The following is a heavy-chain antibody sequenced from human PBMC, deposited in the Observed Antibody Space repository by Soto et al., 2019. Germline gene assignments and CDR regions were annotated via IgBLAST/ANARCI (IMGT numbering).Heavy chain of an antibody. V-gene: IGHV1-69*19. CDR3: AREVQVHTPAFVY. CDR2: ISPMFGAA. CDR1: GGTFNTYA. D-gene: IGHD3-10*01. Sequence: QVQLVQSGAEMKKPGSSVKVSCQSSGGTFNTYAMNWVRQAPGQGPEWMGDISPMFGAANYAPKFQGRVTINADEPTGTSYMQLSSLTSEDTALYFCAREVQVHTPAFVYWGQGTLVTVSS. J-gene: IGHJ4*02.